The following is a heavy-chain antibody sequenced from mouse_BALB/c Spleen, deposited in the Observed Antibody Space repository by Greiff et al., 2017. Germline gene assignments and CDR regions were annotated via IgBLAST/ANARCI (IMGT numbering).Heavy chain of an antibody. J-gene: IGHJ4*01. Sequence: EVQVVESGGGLVKPGGSLKLSCAASGFTFSSYAMSWVRQTPEKRLEWVASISSGGSTYYPDSVKGRFTISRDNARNILYLQMSSLRSEDTAMYYCARTYYLYAMDYWGQGTSVTVSS. CDR3: ARTYYLYAMDY. CDR2: ISSGGST. D-gene: IGHD1-1*02. V-gene: IGHV5-6-5*01. CDR1: GFTFSSYA.